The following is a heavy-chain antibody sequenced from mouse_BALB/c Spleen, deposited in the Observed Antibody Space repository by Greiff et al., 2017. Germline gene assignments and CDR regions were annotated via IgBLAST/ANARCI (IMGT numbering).Heavy chain of an antibody. Sequence: EVKLQESGAELVRPGALVKLSCKASGFNIKDYYMHWVKQRPEQGLEWIGWIDPENGNTIYDPKFQGKASITADTSSNTAYLQLSSLTSEDTAVYYCACYDRYFDYWGQGTTLTVSS. D-gene: IGHD2-3*01. CDR3: ACYDRYFDY. V-gene: IGHV14-1*02. CDR1: GFNIKDYY. J-gene: IGHJ2*01. CDR2: IDPENGNT.